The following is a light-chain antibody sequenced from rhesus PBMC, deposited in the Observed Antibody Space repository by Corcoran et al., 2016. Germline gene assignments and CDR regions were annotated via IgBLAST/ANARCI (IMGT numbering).Light chain of an antibody. CDR2: QES. Sequence: DIVLTQSPASLAVSPGQRATITCRASESVSLFGINLIHWYQQKQGQPPKVLIYQESTKETGVPARCSGSGSGTDFTLTINPVEGEDAADYYCLQSKSSPWAFGQGTKVEIK. J-gene: IGKJ1*01. V-gene: IGKV7-13*01. CDR3: LQSKSSPWA. CDR1: ESVSLFGINL.